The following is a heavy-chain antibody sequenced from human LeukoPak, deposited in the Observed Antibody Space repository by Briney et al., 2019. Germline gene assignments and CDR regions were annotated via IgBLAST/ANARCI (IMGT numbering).Heavy chain of an antibody. CDR1: GYSFTSYW. CDR2: IYPGDSDT. J-gene: IGHJ6*01. CDR3: GILGSLGELSVSYYYGMGG. V-gene: IGHV5-51*01. Sequence: GESLKISCKGSGYSFTSYWIGWVRQMPRKGLEWVGIIYPGDSDTRYSPSFQGQVTISADKSISTAYLQWSSLKASDTAMYLRGILGSLGELSVSYYYGMGGWGQGNTVTV. D-gene: IGHD3-16*02.